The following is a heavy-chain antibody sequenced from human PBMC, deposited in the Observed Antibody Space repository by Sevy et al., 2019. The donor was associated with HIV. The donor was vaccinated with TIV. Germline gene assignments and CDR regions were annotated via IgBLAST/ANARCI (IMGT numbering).Heavy chain of an antibody. J-gene: IGHJ4*02. CDR3: ARATSCGGDCYYFDS. D-gene: IGHD2-21*02. CDR2: INPNGSST. CDR1: GYTFTRYE. Sequence: ASVKVSCQASGYTFTRYEIHWVRQAPGQGLEWMGIINPNGSSTGYAQNFQGRVTMTRDTSTSTVYMELSSLRSDDTAVYYCARATSCGGDCYYFDSWGQGTLVTVSS. V-gene: IGHV1-46*01.